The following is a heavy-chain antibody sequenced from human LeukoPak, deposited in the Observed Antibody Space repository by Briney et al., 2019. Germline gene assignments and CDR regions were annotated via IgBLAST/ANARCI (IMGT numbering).Heavy chain of an antibody. CDR1: GFTFSSYG. V-gene: IGHV3-23*01. CDR2: ISGSGGST. J-gene: IGHJ4*02. D-gene: IGHD3-22*01. CDR3: VRSRPSDTSGWSNPYFDY. Sequence: GGSLRLSCAASGFTFSSYGMSWVRQAPGKGLEWVSAISGSGGSTYYADSVKGRFTISRDNSKNTLYLQMNSLRPEDTALYYCVRSRPSDTSGWSNPYFDYWGQGTLVTVSS.